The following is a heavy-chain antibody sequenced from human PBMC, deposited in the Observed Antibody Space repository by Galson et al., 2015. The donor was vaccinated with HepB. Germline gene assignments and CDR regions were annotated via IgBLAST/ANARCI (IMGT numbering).Heavy chain of an antibody. D-gene: IGHD3-22*01. V-gene: IGHV4-34*01. Sequence: ETLSLTCAVYGGSFSSYYWSWIRQPPGKGLEWIGEINGSGSTNYNPSLKSRVTISVDTSKNQYSLKLSSVTAADTAVYYCARGVLETTMIVVVITAGIHYFDYWGQGTLVTVSS. CDR1: GGSFSSYY. CDR3: ARGVLETTMIVVVITAGIHYFDY. CDR2: INGSGST. J-gene: IGHJ4*02.